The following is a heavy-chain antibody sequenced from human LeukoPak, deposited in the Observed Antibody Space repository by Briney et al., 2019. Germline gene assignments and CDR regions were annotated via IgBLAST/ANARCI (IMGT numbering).Heavy chain of an antibody. CDR3: ARVSPRYSYGFGRYYYGMDV. V-gene: IGHV4-38-2*02. CDR1: GDTISSGNY. CDR2: IYHGGTT. Sequence: SETLSLTCTVSGDTISSGNYWGWVRQPPGKGLEWIGSIYHGGTTFYNPSLKSRVTMSEDTSKNQFSLRLNSVTAADTAVYYCARVSPRYSYGFGRYYYGMDVWGQGTTVTVSS. D-gene: IGHD5-18*01. J-gene: IGHJ6*02.